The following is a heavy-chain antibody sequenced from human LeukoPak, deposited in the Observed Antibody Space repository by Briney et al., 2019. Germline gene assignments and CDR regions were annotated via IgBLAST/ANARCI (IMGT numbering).Heavy chain of an antibody. Sequence: WETLSLTCAVYGGSFSGYYWSWIRQPPGKGLEWIGEISHSGSTMYTTSLKNRVTISFDTSKNQFSLNLRSVTAADTAVYYCARDDALLGGTFFDLWGQGTLVTVSS. D-gene: IGHD3-16*01. CDR2: ISHSGST. J-gene: IGHJ4*02. CDR1: GGSFSGYY. CDR3: ARDDALLGGTFFDL. V-gene: IGHV4-34*01.